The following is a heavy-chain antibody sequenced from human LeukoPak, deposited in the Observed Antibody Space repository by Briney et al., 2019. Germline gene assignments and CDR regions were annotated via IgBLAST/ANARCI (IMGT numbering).Heavy chain of an antibody. Sequence: SETLSLTCTVSGGSISSHYWSWIRQPPGKGREWIGYIYYSGSTNYNPSLKSRVTISVDTSKTQFSLKLSSVTAADTAVYYCARFLADSSSWYHYYYYYYMDVWGKGTTVTVSS. J-gene: IGHJ6*03. CDR2: IYYSGST. CDR1: GGSISSHY. D-gene: IGHD6-13*01. CDR3: ARFLADSSSWYHYYYYYYMDV. V-gene: IGHV4-59*11.